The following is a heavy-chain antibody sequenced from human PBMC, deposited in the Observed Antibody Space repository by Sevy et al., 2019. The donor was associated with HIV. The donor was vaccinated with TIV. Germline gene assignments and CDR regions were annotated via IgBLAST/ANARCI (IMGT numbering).Heavy chain of an antibody. V-gene: IGHV3-15*01. CDR3: AAGTGSSDFDY. CDR2: IKSKTDAATR. J-gene: IGHJ4*02. CDR1: GFTFREAW. D-gene: IGHD1-26*01. Sequence: GGSLRLSCAAFGFTFREAWMSWVRQAPGKGLEWVGRIKSKTDAATRDFAAPVRGRFSISRDDSANTVYLVMNNLKPEDTGVYYCAAGTGSSDFDYWGQGTLVTVSS.